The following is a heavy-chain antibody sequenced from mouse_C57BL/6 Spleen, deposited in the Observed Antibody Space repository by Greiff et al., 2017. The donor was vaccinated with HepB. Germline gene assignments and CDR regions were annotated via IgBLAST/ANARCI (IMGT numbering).Heavy chain of an antibody. D-gene: IGHD4-1*01. CDR2: IRLKSDNYAT. CDR1: GFTFSNYW. J-gene: IGHJ1*03. Sequence: DVKLQESGGGLVQPGGSMKLSCVASGFTFSNYWMNWVRQSPEKGLEWVAQIRLKSDNYATHYAESVKGRFTISRDDSKSSVYLQMNNLRAEDTGIYYCTGGGTGTGYFDVWGTGTTVTVSS. V-gene: IGHV6-3*01. CDR3: TGGGTGTGYFDV.